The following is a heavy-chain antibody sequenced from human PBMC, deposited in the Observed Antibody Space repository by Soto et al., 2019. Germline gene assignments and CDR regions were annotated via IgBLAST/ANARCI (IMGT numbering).Heavy chain of an antibody. D-gene: IGHD1-1*01. V-gene: IGHV4-34*01. CDR3: ARGSGIVALPGELEDVNYDY. CDR1: GQSFSGHS. CDR2: INEIGST. J-gene: IGHJ4*02. Sequence: QVQLQQWGAGLVKPSETLSLSCAVYGQSFSGHSWAWIRQPPGKGLEWIGEINEIGSTYYNPSLKSRVTISTDTSKNQCSLKLGSVSAADTAAYFCARGSGIVALPGELEDVNYDYWGQGTLVNVSS.